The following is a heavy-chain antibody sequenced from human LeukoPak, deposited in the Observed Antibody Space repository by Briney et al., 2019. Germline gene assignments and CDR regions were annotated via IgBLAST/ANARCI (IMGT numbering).Heavy chain of an antibody. CDR2: IKQDGSEK. J-gene: IGHJ4*02. CDR3: ANGRRTFDY. V-gene: IGHV3-7*01. CDR1: GFTFSSYA. Sequence: PGGSLRLSCAASGFTFSSYAMSWVRQAPGKGLEWVANIKQDGSEKYYVDSVKGRFTISRDNAKNSLYLQMNSLRAEDTAVYYCANGRRTFDYWGQGTLVTVSS.